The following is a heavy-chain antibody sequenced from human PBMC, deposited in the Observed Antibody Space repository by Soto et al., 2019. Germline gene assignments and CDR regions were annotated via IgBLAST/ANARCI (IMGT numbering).Heavy chain of an antibody. J-gene: IGHJ3*01. CDR2: IDFRGTT. D-gene: IGHD3-22*01. Sequence: SGTLSLTCSVSGGAMNDYYWSWIRRAPGEGQEWIGAIDFRGTTTYNPSLGSRVTLSIGRSNNHFSLRMTSVTASDRAVYRCARRAAYYNSGGYRIETGSFDLWD. V-gene: IGHV4-59*01. CDR3: ARRAAYYNSGGYRIETGSFDL. CDR1: GGAMNDYY.